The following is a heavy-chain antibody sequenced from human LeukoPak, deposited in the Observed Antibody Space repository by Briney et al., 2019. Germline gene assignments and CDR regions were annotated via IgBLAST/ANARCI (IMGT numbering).Heavy chain of an antibody. J-gene: IGHJ3*01. CDR1: GASISSGDYF. Sequence: SETLSLTCTVSGASISSGDYFWTWIRQPPGKGLEWIGYIFDSRRTDFNPSLKSRVTISVDRSKNQFSLRLSSVTAADTAVYYCANADRFCSGSCHVPDAFDFWGQGTMVTVSS. CDR2: IFDSRRT. CDR3: ANADRFCSGSCHVPDAFDF. V-gene: IGHV4-30-2*01. D-gene: IGHD2-15*01.